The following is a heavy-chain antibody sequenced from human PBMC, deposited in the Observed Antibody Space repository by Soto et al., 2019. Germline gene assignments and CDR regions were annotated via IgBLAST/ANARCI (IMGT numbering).Heavy chain of an antibody. V-gene: IGHV3-30-3*01. D-gene: IGHD3-22*01. CDR3: AREDEGSGYAGTFKQ. CDR1: GFTFNDYV. Sequence: QVQLVESGGDVVQPGRSLRLSCAASGFTFNDYVMHWVRQTPDTGLEWVALASPNGNTHYSGSVKDRFSISRDSSKNTLNLEMNNLRTEDTALYYCAREDEGSGYAGTFKQWGQGTLVIVSP. CDR2: ASPNGNT. J-gene: IGHJ1*01.